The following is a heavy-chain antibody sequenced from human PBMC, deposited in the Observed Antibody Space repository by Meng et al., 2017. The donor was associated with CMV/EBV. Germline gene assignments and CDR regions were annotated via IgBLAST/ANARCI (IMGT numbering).Heavy chain of an antibody. J-gene: IGHJ4*02. CDR3: ARGGYAVVPAATHY. CDR1: GGSFSGYY. Sequence: ESLKISCAVYGGSFSGYYWSWIRQPPGKGLEWIGEINHSGSTNYNPSLKSRVTISVDTSKNQFSLKLSSVTAADTAVYYCARGGYAVVPAATHYWGQGTLVTVSS. CDR2: INHSGST. D-gene: IGHD2-2*01. V-gene: IGHV4-34*01.